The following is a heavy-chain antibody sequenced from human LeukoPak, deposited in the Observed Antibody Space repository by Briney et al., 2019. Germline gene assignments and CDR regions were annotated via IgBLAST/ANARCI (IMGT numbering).Heavy chain of an antibody. CDR2: TYYRSKWYN. V-gene: IGHV6-1*01. Sequence: QTLSLTCAISGDSVSSNSAAWNWIRQSPSRGLEWLGRTYYRSKWYNDYAVSVKSRIIINSDTSKNQLTLQPNSVTPEDTAVYYCARDLYRILDYWGQGTLLTASS. CDR1: GDSVSSNSAA. J-gene: IGHJ4*02. D-gene: IGHD2-15*01. CDR3: ARDLYRILDY.